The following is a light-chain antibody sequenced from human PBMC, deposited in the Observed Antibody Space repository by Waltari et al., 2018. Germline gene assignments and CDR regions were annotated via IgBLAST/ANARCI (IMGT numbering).Light chain of an antibody. V-gene: IGKV4-1*01. CDR3: QQYYDSSLT. J-gene: IGKJ4*01. Sequence: DIVMTPSSDSLAVPLRGRATIYCKSRQSLLYSSNNKNYLAWYQQKPGQPPKLLIDWASTRQSGVPDRFSGSGSGSDFTLTISSLQAEDVAVYYCQQYYDSSLTFGGGTKVQIK. CDR1: QSLLYSSNNKNY. CDR2: WAS.